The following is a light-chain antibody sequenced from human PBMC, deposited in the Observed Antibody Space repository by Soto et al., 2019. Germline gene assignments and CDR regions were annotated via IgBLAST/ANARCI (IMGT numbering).Light chain of an antibody. J-gene: IGKJ2*01. CDR3: QQYYSAPYT. CDR1: QSVLSSSDNKNY. CDR2: WAS. Sequence: DIVLTQSPDSLAVSLGERATVNCKSSQSVLSSSDNKNYLAWYQQKLGQSPKLLIYWASTRQSGVPDRFSGSGSGTDFTLTINSLQAEDVAVYYCQQYYSAPYTFGQGTELGIK. V-gene: IGKV4-1*01.